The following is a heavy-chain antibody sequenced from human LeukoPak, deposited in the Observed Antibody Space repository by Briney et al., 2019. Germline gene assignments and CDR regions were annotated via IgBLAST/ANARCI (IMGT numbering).Heavy chain of an antibody. D-gene: IGHD1-1*01. Sequence: GSLRLSFSGSGFTFSSFWMGLVRQAPGKGLEWVASIRWDDERHHVDSVTGRFSVSRDNAKNSLYLQMNSLRAEDTAVYFCSRITTNGYFEYWGQGALVTVSS. CDR2: IRWDDER. V-gene: IGHV3-7*01. J-gene: IGHJ4*02. CDR3: SRITTNGYFEY. CDR1: GFTFSSFW.